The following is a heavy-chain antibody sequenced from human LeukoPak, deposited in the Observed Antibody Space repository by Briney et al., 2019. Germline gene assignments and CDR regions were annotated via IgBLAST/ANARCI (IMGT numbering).Heavy chain of an antibody. CDR1: GGSISSHY. V-gene: IGHV4-59*08. CDR3: ARHMSSGTYPMDV. Sequence: KTSETLSLTCTVSGGSISSHYWSWIRQPPGKGLEWIAYIYYSGSTNYNPSLQSRVTISVDTSKNQLSLKVSSVIAADTAVYYCARHMSSGTYPMDVWGQGTTVTVSS. J-gene: IGHJ6*02. CDR2: IYYSGST. D-gene: IGHD1-26*01.